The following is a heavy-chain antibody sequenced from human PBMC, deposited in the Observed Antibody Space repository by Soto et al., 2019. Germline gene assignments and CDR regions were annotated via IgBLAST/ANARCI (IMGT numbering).Heavy chain of an antibody. J-gene: IGHJ5*02. V-gene: IGHV1-69*01. CDR3: ASEFLYSGYDSQNTNWFDP. CDR1: GGTFSSYA. CDR2: IIPIFGTA. D-gene: IGHD5-12*01. Sequence: QVQLVQSGAEVKKPGSSVKVSCKASGGTFSSYAISWVRQAPGQGLEWLGGIIPIFGTANYAQQFQGRVTITADESTSTAYMALRSLRSEDTAVYYCASEFLYSGYDSQNTNWFDPWCQGTLVTVSS.